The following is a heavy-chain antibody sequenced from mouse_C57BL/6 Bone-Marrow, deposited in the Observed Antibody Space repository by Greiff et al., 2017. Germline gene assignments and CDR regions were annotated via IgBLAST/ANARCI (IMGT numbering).Heavy chain of an antibody. CDR1: GYTFTSYW. CDR2: IYPGNSDT. Sequence: VHVKQSGTVLARPGASVKMSCKTSGYTFTSYWMHWVKQRPGQGLEWIGAIYPGNSDTSYNQKFKGKAKLTAVTSASTAYMELSSLTNEDSAVYYCTRERYDGYPIDYWGQGTTLTVSS. V-gene: IGHV1-5*01. D-gene: IGHD2-3*01. J-gene: IGHJ2*01. CDR3: TRERYDGYPIDY.